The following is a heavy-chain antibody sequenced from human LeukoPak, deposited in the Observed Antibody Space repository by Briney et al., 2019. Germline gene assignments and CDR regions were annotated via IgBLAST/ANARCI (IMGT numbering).Heavy chain of an antibody. J-gene: IGHJ4*02. CDR2: ITGSGGNT. CDR1: GFTFSNYA. Sequence: GGSLRLSCAATGFTFSNYAMSWVRQAPGKGLEWVSAITGSGGNTYYADSVKGRFTISRDNSKNTVFLQMNSLRAEDTAVYYCAKWGDYDVLTGYYVSDYWGQGTLVTVSS. V-gene: IGHV3-23*01. CDR3: AKWGDYDVLTGYYVSDY. D-gene: IGHD3-9*01.